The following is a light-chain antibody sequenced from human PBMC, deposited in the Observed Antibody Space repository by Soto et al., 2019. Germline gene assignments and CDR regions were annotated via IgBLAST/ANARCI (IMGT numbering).Light chain of an antibody. J-gene: IGKJ4*01. CDR2: AAS. CDR3: QQLNIYPSN. V-gene: IGKV1-9*01. Sequence: DIQLTQSPSFLSASVGDRVTITCLSSQGITPYLAWYQQKPGKAPKLLIYAASTFQSGVPSRFSGSGSGTEFTLTISSLQAEDFATYYCQQLNIYPSNFGGGTNVEIK. CDR1: QGITPY.